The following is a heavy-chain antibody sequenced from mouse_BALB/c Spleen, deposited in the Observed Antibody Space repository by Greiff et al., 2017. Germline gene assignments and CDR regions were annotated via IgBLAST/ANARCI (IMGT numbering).Heavy chain of an antibody. J-gene: IGHJ2*01. CDR2: INPDSSTI. Sequence: EVKLMESGGGLVQPGGSLKLSCAASGFDFSRYWMSWVRQAPGKGLEWIGEINPDSSTINYTPSLKDKFIISRDNAKNTLYLQMSKVRSEDTALYYCARPSIYGSHDYWGQGTTLTVSS. V-gene: IGHV4-1*02. D-gene: IGHD1-1*01. CDR3: ARPSIYGSHDY. CDR1: GFDFSRYW.